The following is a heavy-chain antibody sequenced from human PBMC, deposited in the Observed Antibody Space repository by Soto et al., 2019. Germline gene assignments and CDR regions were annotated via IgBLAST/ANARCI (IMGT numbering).Heavy chain of an antibody. CDR2: IYWNDDK. CDR3: AHSRLYYDYVWGSYRFDY. Sequence: QITLKESGPTLVKPTQTLTLTCTFSGFSLSTSGVGVGWIRQPRGKALEWLALIYWNDDKRYSPSLKSRLTITKDTSKNQVVLTMTNMDPVDTATYYCAHSRLYYDYVWGSYRFDYWGQETLVTVSS. CDR1: GFSLSTSGVG. J-gene: IGHJ4*02. V-gene: IGHV2-5*01. D-gene: IGHD3-16*02.